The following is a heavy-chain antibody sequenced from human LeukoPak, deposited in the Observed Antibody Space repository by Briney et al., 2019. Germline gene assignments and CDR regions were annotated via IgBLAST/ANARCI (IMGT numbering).Heavy chain of an antibody. V-gene: IGHV3-53*01. CDR3: ARGQPYYYDSGGYYFHYFDY. Sequence: GGSLRLSCAASGFTVSNNYMSWVRQAPGKGLEWVSIIYSGGSTYYADSVKGRFTISRDNSKNTLYLQMNSLRAEDTAVYYCARGQPYYYDSGGYYFHYFDYWGQGTLVTVSS. D-gene: IGHD3-22*01. J-gene: IGHJ4*02. CDR1: GFTVSNNY. CDR2: IYSGGST.